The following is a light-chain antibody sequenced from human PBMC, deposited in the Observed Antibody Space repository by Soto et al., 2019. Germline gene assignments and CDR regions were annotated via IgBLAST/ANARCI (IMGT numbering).Light chain of an antibody. V-gene: IGKV3-20*01. J-gene: IGKJ1*01. CDR3: QQYGSSPRT. CDR2: GAS. CDR1: QSVDSSF. Sequence: EIVLTQSPGSLSLSPGERATLSCRASQSVDSSFFAWYQQKPGQAPRLLIYGASSRATGIPDRFSGSGSGTDFTLTISRLEPEDFAVYYCQQYGSSPRTFGQGTKVEIK.